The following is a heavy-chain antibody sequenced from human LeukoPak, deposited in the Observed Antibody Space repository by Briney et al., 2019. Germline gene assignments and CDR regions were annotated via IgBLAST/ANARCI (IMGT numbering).Heavy chain of an antibody. CDR2: INPNSGGT. V-gene: IGHV1-2*02. CDR1: GYTFTGYY. Sequence: ASVKVSCKASGYTFTGYYMHWVRQAPGQGLEWMGFINPNSGGTNYAQKFQGRVTMTRDTPISTAYMELSRLRSDDTAVYYCARDPFFRIVGATYYFDYWGQGTLVTVSS. D-gene: IGHD1-26*01. CDR3: ARDPFFRIVGATYYFDY. J-gene: IGHJ4*02.